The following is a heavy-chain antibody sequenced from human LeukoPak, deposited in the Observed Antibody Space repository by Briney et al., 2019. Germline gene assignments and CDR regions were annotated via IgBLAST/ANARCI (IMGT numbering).Heavy chain of an antibody. CDR1: GDSISSSSYY. CDR2: IYYAGST. CDR3: ARGRRIVVLPGRGFFDL. V-gene: IGHV4-39*07. J-gene: IGHJ2*01. D-gene: IGHD4/OR15-4a*01. Sequence: PSETLSLTCNVSGDSISSSSYYWSWIRVPPGKGLEWIGSIYYAGSTYYYPSFKSRVTLSVDTSSNRFSLSIKSVTAADAAMYYCARGRRIVVLPGRGFFDLWGRGTLVTVSS.